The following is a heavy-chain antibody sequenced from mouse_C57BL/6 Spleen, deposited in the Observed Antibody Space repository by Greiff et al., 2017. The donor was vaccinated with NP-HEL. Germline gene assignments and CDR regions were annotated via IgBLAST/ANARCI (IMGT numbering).Heavy chain of an antibody. J-gene: IGHJ3*01. V-gene: IGHV14-4*01. D-gene: IGHD1-1*01. CDR1: GFNIKDDY. Sequence: LVESGAELVRPGASVKLSCTASGFNIKDDYMHWVKQRPEQGLEWIGWIDPENGDTEYASKFQGKATITADTSSNTAYLQLSSLTSEDTAVYYCTARNYGSSTWFAYWGQGTLVTVSA. CDR2: IDPENGDT. CDR3: TARNYGSSTWFAY.